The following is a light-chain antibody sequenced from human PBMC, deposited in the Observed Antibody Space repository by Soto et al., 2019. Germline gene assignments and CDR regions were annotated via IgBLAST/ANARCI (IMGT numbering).Light chain of an antibody. V-gene: IGKV3-15*01. Sequence: EIVLTQSPATVSVSPGERVTLSCRAGQSVGSSLAWYQQKRGQAPSLLIYDASLAASSLPARFSGSGSGTDFTLSISSLQSDDFAVYYCQQYITSPPYTFGQGTKLE. CDR1: QSVGSS. CDR2: DAS. J-gene: IGKJ2*01. CDR3: QQYITSPPYT.